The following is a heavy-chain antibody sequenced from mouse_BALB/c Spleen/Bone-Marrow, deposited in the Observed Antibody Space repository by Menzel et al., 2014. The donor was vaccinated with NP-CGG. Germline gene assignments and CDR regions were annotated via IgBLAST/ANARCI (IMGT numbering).Heavy chain of an antibody. Sequence: EVKLMESGAEFVKPGASVKLSRTDSGFNIKDTYLHWVKRRPEQGLEWIGRIVPANDNTKYEPKFQGKANITAETSSNSTCLQLSRMTSEDTAVYYCARAGGYYAWFAYWGLGTLATVSA. CDR2: IVPANDNT. CDR1: GFNIKDTY. D-gene: IGHD2-3*01. V-gene: IGHV14-3*02. CDR3: ARAGGYYAWFAY. J-gene: IGHJ3*01.